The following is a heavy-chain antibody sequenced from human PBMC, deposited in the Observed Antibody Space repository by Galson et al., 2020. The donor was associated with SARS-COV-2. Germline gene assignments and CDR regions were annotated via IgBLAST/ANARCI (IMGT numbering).Heavy chain of an antibody. V-gene: IGHV4-59*08. CDR1: GDSITGYY. CDR2: ILYTGST. Sequence: ETSETLSLTCSVSGDSITGYYCSWIRQSPGKGLEWIGYILYTGSTTYNPSLASRITISVDTSNNQVSLNLRSLTAADTAVYYCARHTPGLLNLDPWGQGTLVTVSS. CDR3: ARHTPGLLNLDP. J-gene: IGHJ5*02.